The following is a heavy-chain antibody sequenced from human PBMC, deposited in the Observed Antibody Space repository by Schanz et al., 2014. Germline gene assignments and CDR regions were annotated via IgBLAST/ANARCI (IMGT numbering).Heavy chain of an antibody. Sequence: HLVESGGGLIQPGGSLRLSCAASGFTVSDNYMTWVRQAPGKGLEWVSAISGSGDNTFYADSVRGRFTISRDNSRNTLYLQMNSLRAEDTAVYYCAKDFTGSGIFFNSWGQGTLVSVSS. J-gene: IGHJ5*01. V-gene: IGHV3-23*04. D-gene: IGHD3-10*01. CDR1: GFTVSDNY. CDR3: AKDFTGSGIFFNS. CDR2: ISGSGDNT.